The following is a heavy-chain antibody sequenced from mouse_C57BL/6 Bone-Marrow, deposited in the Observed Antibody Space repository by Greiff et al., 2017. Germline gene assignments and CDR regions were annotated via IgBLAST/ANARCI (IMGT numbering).Heavy chain of an antibody. Sequence: QVQLKQSGAELVRPGASVKLSCKASGYTFTDYYINWVQQRPGQGLEWIARIFPGSGNTYYNEQFKGKATLTAEKSSRPAYMQLSSLTSEDSAVYFCARVGYYGSSYVVDYWCQGTTLTVSS. CDR2: IFPGSGNT. CDR3: ARVGYYGSSYVVDY. J-gene: IGHJ2*01. CDR1: GYTFTDYY. V-gene: IGHV1-76*01. D-gene: IGHD1-1*01.